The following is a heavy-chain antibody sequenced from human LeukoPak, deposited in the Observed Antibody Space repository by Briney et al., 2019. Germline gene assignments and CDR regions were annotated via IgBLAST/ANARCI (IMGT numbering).Heavy chain of an antibody. CDR2: ISGSGGSR. Sequence: GGSLRLSCAASGVIFSSYAMSWVRQAPGRGPEWVSVISGSGGSRYYADSVKGRFTISRDNSKNTLYLQMNSLRAEDTAVYYCAKEAVGVRPDYWGQGTLVTVSS. CDR3: AKEAVGVRPDY. V-gene: IGHV3-23*01. CDR1: GVIFSSYA. D-gene: IGHD1-26*01. J-gene: IGHJ4*02.